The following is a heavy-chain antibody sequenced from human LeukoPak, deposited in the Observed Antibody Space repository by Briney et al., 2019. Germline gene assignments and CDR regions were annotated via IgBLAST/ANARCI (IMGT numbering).Heavy chain of an antibody. CDR1: GGSFSGYY. V-gene: IGHV4-34*01. CDR3: AGGRRGPDY. CDR2: INHGGST. Sequence: SETLSLTCAVYGGSFSGYYWSWIRQPPGKGLEWIGEINHGGSTNYNPSLTSRVTISVDTSKNQFSLKLSSVTAADTAVYYCAGGRRGPDYWGKGTLVTVSS. D-gene: IGHD3-10*01. J-gene: IGHJ4*02.